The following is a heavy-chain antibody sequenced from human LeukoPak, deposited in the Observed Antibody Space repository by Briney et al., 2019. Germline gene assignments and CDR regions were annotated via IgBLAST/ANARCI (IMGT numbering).Heavy chain of an antibody. CDR3: TRQPSLFGVVIMGIDY. CDR2: IYHSGST. Sequence: PSETLSLTCSVSGYSISSDYYWGWIRQPPGKGLEWIGSIYHSGSTYYNPSLKSRVTISIDTSKNQFSLKLSSVTAADTAVYYCTRQPSLFGVVIMGIDYWGQGTLVTVSS. CDR1: GYSISSDYY. J-gene: IGHJ4*02. D-gene: IGHD3-3*01. V-gene: IGHV4-38-2*02.